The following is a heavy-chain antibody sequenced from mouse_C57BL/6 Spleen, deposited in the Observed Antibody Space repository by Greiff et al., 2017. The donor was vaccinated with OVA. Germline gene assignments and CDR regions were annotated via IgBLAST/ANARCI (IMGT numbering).Heavy chain of an antibody. V-gene: IGHV1-50*01. Sequence: QVQLQQSGAELVKPGASVKLSCKASGYTFTSYWMQWVKQRPGQGLEWIGEIDPSDSYTNYNQKFKGKATLTVVTSSSTAYMQLSSLTSEDSAVYYCATTVVATDYAMDYWGQGTSVTVSS. D-gene: IGHD1-1*01. CDR1: GYTFTSYW. CDR3: ATTVVATDYAMDY. CDR2: IDPSDSYT. J-gene: IGHJ4*01.